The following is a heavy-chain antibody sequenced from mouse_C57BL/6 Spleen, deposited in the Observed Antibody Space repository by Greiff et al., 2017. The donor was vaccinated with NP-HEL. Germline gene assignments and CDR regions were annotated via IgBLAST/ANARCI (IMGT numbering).Heavy chain of an antibody. J-gene: IGHJ4*01. Sequence: EVKVVESGGGLVKPGGSLKLSCAASGFTFSDYGMHWVRQAPEKGLEWVAYISSGSSTIYYADTVKGRFTISRDNAKNTLFLQMTSLRSEDTAMYYCAKDSSAAMDYWGQGTSVTVSS. V-gene: IGHV5-17*01. CDR3: AKDSSAAMDY. D-gene: IGHD3-2*02. CDR1: GFTFSDYG. CDR2: ISSGSSTI.